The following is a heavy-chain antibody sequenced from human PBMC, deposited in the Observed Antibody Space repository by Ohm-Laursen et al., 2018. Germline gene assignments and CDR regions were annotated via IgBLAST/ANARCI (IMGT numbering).Heavy chain of an antibody. CDR1: GGSTNSYY. V-gene: IGHV4-4*07. Sequence: SETLSLTCNVSGGSTNSYYWSWIRQHAVKGLEWIGRIYGGGGPNYNPSLESRVTMSVDTSKNQFSLKLRSVTAADTAVYFCARVTGPGDYYGLDVWGQGTTVTVSS. CDR3: ARVTGPGDYYGLDV. J-gene: IGHJ6*02. D-gene: IGHD3-9*01. CDR2: IYGGGGP.